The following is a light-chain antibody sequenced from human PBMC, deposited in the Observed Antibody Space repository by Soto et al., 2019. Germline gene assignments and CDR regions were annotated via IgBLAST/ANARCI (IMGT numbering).Light chain of an antibody. Sequence: EIVLTQSPGTLSLSPGERATLSCRASQSVSSSYLAWYQQKPGQAPRLLIYGASSRATGSPDRFSGSGSGTDFTLTISRLEPEDFAVYYCQQYGNSPPTFGQETKVEIK. CDR3: QQYGNSPPT. CDR2: GAS. J-gene: IGKJ1*01. V-gene: IGKV3-20*01. CDR1: QSVSSSY.